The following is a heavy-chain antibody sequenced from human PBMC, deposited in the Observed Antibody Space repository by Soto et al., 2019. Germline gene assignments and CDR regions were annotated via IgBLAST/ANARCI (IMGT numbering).Heavy chain of an antibody. Sequence: QVQLVQSGAEVKEPGASVKVSCKASGYSFTSYGISWLRQAPGQGLEWMGWISIYNGNTNYAQKLQGRVTRTTDTSTNTADMELRSLRSDDTAVYYCARDNMYINGWYAPDYWGQGTLVTVSS. CDR1: GYSFTSYG. D-gene: IGHD6-19*01. J-gene: IGHJ4*02. V-gene: IGHV1-18*01. CDR2: ISIYNGNT. CDR3: ARDNMYINGWYAPDY.